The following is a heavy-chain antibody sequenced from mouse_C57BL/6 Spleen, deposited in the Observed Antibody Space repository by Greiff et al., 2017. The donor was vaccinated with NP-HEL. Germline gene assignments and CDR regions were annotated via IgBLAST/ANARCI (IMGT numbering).Heavy chain of an antibody. CDR1: GYTFTSYW. D-gene: IGHD1-1*01. CDR3: ARPGYYGSRAWFAY. CDR2: IYPSDSET. V-gene: IGHV1-61*01. J-gene: IGHJ3*01. Sequence: QVQLQQPGAELVRPGSSVKLSCKASGYTFTSYWMDWVKQRPGQGLEWIGNIYPSDSETHYNQKFKDKATLTVDKSSSTAYMQLSSLTSEDSAVYYCARPGYYGSRAWFAYWGQGTLVTVSA.